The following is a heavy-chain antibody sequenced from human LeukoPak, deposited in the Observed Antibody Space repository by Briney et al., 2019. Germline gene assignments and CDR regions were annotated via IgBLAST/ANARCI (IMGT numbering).Heavy chain of an antibody. CDR1: GASISTHY. J-gene: IGHJ5*02. CDR2: MYYSGST. D-gene: IGHD3-22*01. V-gene: IGHV4-59*08. CDR3: ARPYYYDSRIDP. Sequence: PSETLSLTCTVSGASISTHYWSWLRQPPGKGLEWVAYMYYSGSTYYNPSLKSRVTMSADTSKNPLSLKLSSVTAADTAVYYCARPYYYDSRIDPWGQGSLVTVSS.